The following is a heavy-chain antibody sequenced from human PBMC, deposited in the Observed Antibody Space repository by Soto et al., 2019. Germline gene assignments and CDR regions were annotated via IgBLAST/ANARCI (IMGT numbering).Heavy chain of an antibody. V-gene: IGHV3-30*18. D-gene: IGHD2-2*01. Sequence: QVQLVESGGGVVQPGRSLRLSCAASGFTFSSYGMHWVRQAPGKGLEWVAVISYDGSNKYYADSVKGRFTISRDNSKNTLYLQLNSLRAEDTAVYYCAKDAYCSSTSCYYYFDYGGQGTLVTVSS. CDR1: GFTFSSYG. CDR2: ISYDGSNK. J-gene: IGHJ4*02. CDR3: AKDAYCSSTSCYYYFDY.